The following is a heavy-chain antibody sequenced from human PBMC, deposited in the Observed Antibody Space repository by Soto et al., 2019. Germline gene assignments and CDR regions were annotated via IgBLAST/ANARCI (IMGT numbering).Heavy chain of an antibody. D-gene: IGHD3-10*01. J-gene: IGHJ4*02. CDR1: GGSISSGGYS. Sequence: QLQLQESGSGLVKPSQTLSLTCAVSGGSISSGGYSWSWIRQPPGKGLEWIGYIYHSGSTYYNPSLKSRVIIAVDRSKTQFSLKLSSVTAADTAVYYCARVRGLGGSGSYPHLDYWGQGTLVTVSS. CDR2: IYHSGST. V-gene: IGHV4-30-2*01. CDR3: ARVRGLGGSGSYPHLDY.